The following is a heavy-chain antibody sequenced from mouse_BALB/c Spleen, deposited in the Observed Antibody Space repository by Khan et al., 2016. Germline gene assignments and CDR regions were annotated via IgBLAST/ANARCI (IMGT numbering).Heavy chain of an antibody. Sequence: EVKLLESGGGLVQPGGSLKLSCAASGFDFSRYWMSWVRQAPGKGLEWIGEINPDSSTINYTPSLKDKFIISREHAKNTLYLQMSNVRSEDTALYYCARLGYYGTMDYWGQGTSVTVSS. D-gene: IGHD1-1*01. CDR1: GFDFSRYW. V-gene: IGHV4-1*02. CDR2: INPDSSTI. J-gene: IGHJ4*01. CDR3: ARLGYYGTMDY.